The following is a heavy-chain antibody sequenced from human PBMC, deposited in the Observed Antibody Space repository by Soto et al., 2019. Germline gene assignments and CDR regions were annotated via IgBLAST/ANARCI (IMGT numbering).Heavy chain of an antibody. D-gene: IGHD3-22*01. Sequence: EVQLLESGGDLIQPGGSLRLSCAASGFTFNIYAMTWVRQAPGKGLEWVSAISRYGDITYYEDSVEGRFSISRDNSKNPLYLQMNSLRAEDTAVYYCAKDRYLDHDSRGYLFDNWGQGTLVTVSS. CDR1: GFTFNIYA. CDR3: AKDRYLDHDSRGYLFDN. J-gene: IGHJ4*02. CDR2: ISRYGDIT. V-gene: IGHV3-23*01.